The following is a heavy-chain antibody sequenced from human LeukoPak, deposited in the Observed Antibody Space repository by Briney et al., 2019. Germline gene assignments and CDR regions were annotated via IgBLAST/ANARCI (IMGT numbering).Heavy chain of an antibody. D-gene: IGHD2-2*01. Sequence: GGSLRLSCAASGFTFSSMNWVRQAPGKELEWVSYISGSSSTIYYADSVKGRFTISRDNAKNSLYLQMNSLRAEDTAVYYCARGMTRSTESGEGYWGQGTLVTVSS. CDR3: ARGMTRSTESGEGY. V-gene: IGHV3-48*01. CDR2: ISGSSSTI. CDR1: GFTFSS. J-gene: IGHJ4*02.